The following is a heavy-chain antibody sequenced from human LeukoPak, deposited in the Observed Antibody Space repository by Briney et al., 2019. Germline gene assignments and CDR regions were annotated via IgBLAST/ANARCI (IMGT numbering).Heavy chain of an antibody. D-gene: IGHD5-18*01. J-gene: IGHJ4*02. CDR2: IYYSGST. Sequence: SETLSLTCTVSGGSINNYYWSWIRQPPGKGLGWIGYIYYSGSTNYNPSLNSRVTISVDTSQNQFSLKLNSVTAADTAVYYCARYSYGGSYFDYWGQGTLVTASS. V-gene: IGHV4-59*08. CDR3: ARYSYGGSYFDY. CDR1: GGSINNYY.